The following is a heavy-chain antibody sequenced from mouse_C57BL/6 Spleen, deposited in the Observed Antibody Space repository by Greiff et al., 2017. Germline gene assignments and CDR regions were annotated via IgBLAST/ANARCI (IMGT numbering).Heavy chain of an antibody. V-gene: IGHV1-69*01. CDR2: IDPTDSYT. CDR3: ASGFTTVGAMDY. CDR1: GYTFTSYW. D-gene: IGHD1-1*01. J-gene: IGHJ4*01. Sequence: QVQLQQPGAELVMPGASVKLSCKASGYTFTSYWMHWVKQRPGQGLEWIGEIDPTDSYTYYNQKFKGKSTLTVDKSSSTAYMQLSSLTSEDSAVYYCASGFTTVGAMDYWGQGTSVTVSS.